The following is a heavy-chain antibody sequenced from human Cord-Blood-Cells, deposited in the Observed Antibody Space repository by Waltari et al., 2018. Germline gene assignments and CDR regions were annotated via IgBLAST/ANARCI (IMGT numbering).Heavy chain of an antibody. D-gene: IGHD6-13*01. CDR3: ARVGAAGDMGPYFDY. CDR2: INPNSGGT. CDR1: GYTFTGYY. V-gene: IGHV1-2*04. Sequence: QVQLVQSGAEVTKPGASVKVSCKASGYTFTGYYMHWVRQAPGQGLDWMGWINPNSGGTNYAQKFQGWVTMTRDTSISTAYMELSRLRSDDTAVYYCARVGAAGDMGPYFDYWGQGTLVTVSS. J-gene: IGHJ4*02.